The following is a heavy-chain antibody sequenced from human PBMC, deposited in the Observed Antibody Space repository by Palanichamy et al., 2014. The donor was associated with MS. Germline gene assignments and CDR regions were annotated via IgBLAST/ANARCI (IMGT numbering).Heavy chain of an antibody. CDR2: INHSGST. D-gene: IGHD5-24*01. CDR1: GGSISSSDW. J-gene: IGHJ4*02. CDR3: ARRWLQFRYFDY. V-gene: IGHV4-4*02. Sequence: QVQLQESGPGLVKPSGTLSLTCAVSGGSISSSDWWSWVRQPPGKGLEWIGEINHSGSTNYNPSLKSRVTMSVDKSRNQFSLKLSSVTAADTAVYYCARRWLQFRYFDYWGQGTLVTVSS.